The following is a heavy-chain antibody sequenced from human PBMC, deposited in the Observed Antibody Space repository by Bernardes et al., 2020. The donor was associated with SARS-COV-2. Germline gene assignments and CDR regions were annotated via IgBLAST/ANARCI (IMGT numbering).Heavy chain of an antibody. D-gene: IGHD6-19*01. CDR3: VKGDRNTGWSI. Sequence: GSLRLPYAAAKFTFTSSVMSWVRPAPGRGLEWVSGISGDGVTTHYADSVKGRFTASRDNSKNTLYLQMNSLRAEDTAVYYCVKGDRNTGWSIWGQGTLVTVSS. CDR2: ISGDGVTT. CDR1: KFTFTSSV. J-gene: IGHJ4*02. V-gene: IGHV3-23*01.